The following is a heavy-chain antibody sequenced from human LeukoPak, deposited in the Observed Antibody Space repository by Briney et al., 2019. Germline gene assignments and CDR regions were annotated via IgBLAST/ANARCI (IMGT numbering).Heavy chain of an antibody. V-gene: IGHV4-34*01. Sequence: SETLSLTCAVYGGSFSGYYWSWIRQPPGKGLEWIGEINHSGSTNYNPSLQSRVTISVDTSKNQFSLKLSSVTAADTAVYYCARTTKYQFKWAGFDPWGQGTLVTVSS. CDR2: INHSGST. D-gene: IGHD2-2*01. J-gene: IGHJ5*02. CDR1: GGSFSGYY. CDR3: ARTTKYQFKWAGFDP.